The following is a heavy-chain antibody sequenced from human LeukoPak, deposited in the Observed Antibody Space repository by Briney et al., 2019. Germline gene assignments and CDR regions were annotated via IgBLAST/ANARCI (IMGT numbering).Heavy chain of an antibody. CDR1: GGSTSTYY. V-gene: IGHV4-59*01. CDR3: ARDSEVSSGWYPFDY. D-gene: IGHD6-19*01. Sequence: PSETLSLTCTGSGGSTSTYYWSWIRQPPGKGLEWIGYIYYSGSTNYNPSLKSRVTISLDTSKNQFSLKLSSVTAADTAVYYCARDSEVSSGWYPFDYWGQGTLLTVSS. CDR2: IYYSGST. J-gene: IGHJ4*02.